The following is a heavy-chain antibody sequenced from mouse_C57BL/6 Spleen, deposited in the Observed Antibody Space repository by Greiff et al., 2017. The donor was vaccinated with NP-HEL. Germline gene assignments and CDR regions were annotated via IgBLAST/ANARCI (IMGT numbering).Heavy chain of an antibody. CDR1: GYTFTSYW. V-gene: IGHV1-55*01. CDR2: IYPGSGST. D-gene: IGHD1-1*01. CDR3: ARRDYYGSSLDY. Sequence: QVQLQQSGAELVKPGASVKMSCKASGYTFTSYWITWVKQRPGQGLEWIGDIYPGSGSTNYNEKFKSKATLTVDTSSSTAYMQLSSLTSEDSAVYYCARRDYYGSSLDYWGQGTTLTVSS. J-gene: IGHJ2*01.